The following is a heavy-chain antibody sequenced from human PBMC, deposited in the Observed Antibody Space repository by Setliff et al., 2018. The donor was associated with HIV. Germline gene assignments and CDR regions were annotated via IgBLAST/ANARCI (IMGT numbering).Heavy chain of an antibody. CDR2: ISSSGSTI. D-gene: IGHD5-18*01. V-gene: IGHV3-48*03. J-gene: IGHJ4*02. Sequence: GGSLRLSCAASGFTFSSFEMNWVRQAPGKGLEWLSYISSSGSTIYYADSVKGRFITFRDNAKNSLYLQMNSLRAEDTAVYYCARESYNYGYNDWGQGTLVTVSS. CDR3: ARESYNYGYND. CDR1: GFTFSSFE.